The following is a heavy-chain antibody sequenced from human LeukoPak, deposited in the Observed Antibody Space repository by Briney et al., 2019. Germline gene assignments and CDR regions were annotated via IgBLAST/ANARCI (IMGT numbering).Heavy chain of an antibody. D-gene: IGHD2-2*01. CDR1: GYTFTNYA. Sequence: ASVKVSGKASGYTFTNYAINWVRQAPGQGLEWMGWISPYNGNTNYAQKLQGRVTMTTDTSTSTAYMELRSLRSDDTAVYYCARDADIVVVPAAPNWFDPWGQGTLVTVSS. J-gene: IGHJ5*02. CDR3: ARDADIVVVPAAPNWFDP. CDR2: ISPYNGNT. V-gene: IGHV1-18*01.